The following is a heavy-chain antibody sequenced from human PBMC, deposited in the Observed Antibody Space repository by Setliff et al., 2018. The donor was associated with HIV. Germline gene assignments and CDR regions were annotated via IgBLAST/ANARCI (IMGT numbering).Heavy chain of an antibody. CDR3: ARRARFCISATFYRYFDY. J-gene: IGHJ4*02. CDR1: GDSFRAHY. V-gene: IGHV4-34*01. D-gene: IGHD3-9*01. CDR2: INHSGTT. Sequence: SETLSLTCAVFGDSFRAHYWSWIRQAPGKGLERIGEINHSGTTNYKPSLQRRVTISVDTSTKQISLKMSSVTAADTAVYFCARRARFCISATFYRYFDYWGLGTLVTVSS.